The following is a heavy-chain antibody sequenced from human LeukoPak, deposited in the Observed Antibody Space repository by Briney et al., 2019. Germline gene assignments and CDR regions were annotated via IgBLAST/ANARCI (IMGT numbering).Heavy chain of an antibody. V-gene: IGHV1-2*02. Sequence: ASLKVSCKASGYTFTGYYIHWLRQAPGQGLEWMGWINPNSGGTDYAQKFQGRVTMTRDTSSSTVYMDLSRLRSDDTAKYYCARDHYSSGWPFDYWGQGTLLTVSS. CDR1: GYTFTGYY. CDR3: ARDHYSSGWPFDY. CDR2: INPNSGGT. J-gene: IGHJ4*02. D-gene: IGHD6-19*01.